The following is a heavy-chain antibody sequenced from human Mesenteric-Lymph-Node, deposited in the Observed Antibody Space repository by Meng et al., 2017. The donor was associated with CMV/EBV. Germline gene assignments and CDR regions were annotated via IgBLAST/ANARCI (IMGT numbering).Heavy chain of an antibody. D-gene: IGHD3-9*01. CDR3: ARGGRYYDILTAPAPVDY. Sequence: SFSGYYWSWIRQPPGKGLEWIGEINHSGSTSYNPSLKSRVTISVDTSNNQFSLKLSSVTAADTAVYYCARGGRYYDILTAPAPVDYWGQGTLVTVSS. V-gene: IGHV4-34*01. J-gene: IGHJ4*02. CDR2: INHSGST. CDR1: SFSGYY.